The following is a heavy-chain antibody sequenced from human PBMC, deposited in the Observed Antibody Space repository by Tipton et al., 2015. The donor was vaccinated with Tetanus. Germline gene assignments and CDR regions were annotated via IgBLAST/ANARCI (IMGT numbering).Heavy chain of an antibody. V-gene: IGHV4-59*03. CDR2: IFYTGST. Sequence: TLSLTCTVPHGSITSYYWTWMRQSPGKGLEWIGYIFYTGSTNYNPSFKSRVTMSVDTSKNQLSLKLDPVTSADTAVYYCVTESLVFRRLLDWGPGILVTVSS. CDR3: VTESLVFRRLLD. D-gene: IGHD3-3*01. J-gene: IGHJ4*02. CDR1: HGSITSYY.